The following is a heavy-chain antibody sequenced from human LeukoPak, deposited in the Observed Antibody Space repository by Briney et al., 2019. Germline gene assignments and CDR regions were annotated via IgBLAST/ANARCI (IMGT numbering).Heavy chain of an antibody. Sequence: GASVKVSCKASGYTFTGYYMHWVRQAPGQGLEWMGGIIPIFGTANYAQKFQGRVTITTDESTSTAYMELSSLRSEDTAVYYCARGPDIVVVPASNYYYYMDVWGKGTTVTVSS. J-gene: IGHJ6*03. CDR1: GYTFTGYY. CDR3: ARGPDIVVVPASNYYYYMDV. D-gene: IGHD2-2*01. CDR2: IIPIFGTA. V-gene: IGHV1-69*05.